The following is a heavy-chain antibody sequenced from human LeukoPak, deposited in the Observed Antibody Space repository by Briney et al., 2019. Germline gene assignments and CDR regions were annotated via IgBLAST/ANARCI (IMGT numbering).Heavy chain of an antibody. CDR1: GFTFSSYW. CDR2: IKSDESST. J-gene: IGHJ4*02. D-gene: IGHD3-22*01. CDR3: ARGSYYYDSSGYSPGAY. V-gene: IGHV3-74*01. Sequence: PGGSLRLSCAASGFTFSSYWMHWVRQAPGKGLVWVSRIKSDESSTSYADSVKGRFTISRDNAKNTLYLQMNSLRAEDTAVYYCARGSYYYDSSGYSPGAYWGQGTLVTVSS.